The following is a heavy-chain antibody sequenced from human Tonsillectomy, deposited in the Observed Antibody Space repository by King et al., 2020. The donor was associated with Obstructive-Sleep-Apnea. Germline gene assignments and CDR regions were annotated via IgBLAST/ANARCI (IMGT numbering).Heavy chain of an antibody. J-gene: IGHJ4*02. CDR2: ISYDGSNK. CDR3: ASGSYLGDY. CDR1: GFTFSSYA. V-gene: IGHV3-30*04. D-gene: IGHD1-26*01. Sequence: VQLVESGGGVVQPGRSLRLSCAASGFTFSSYAMHWVRQAPVKGLEWVAVISYDGSNKYYADSVKGRFTISRDNSKNTLYLQMNSLRAEDTAVYHCASGSYLGDYWGQGTLVTVSS.